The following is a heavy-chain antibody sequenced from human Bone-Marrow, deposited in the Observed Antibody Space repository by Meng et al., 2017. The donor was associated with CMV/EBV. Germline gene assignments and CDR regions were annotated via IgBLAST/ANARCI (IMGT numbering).Heavy chain of an antibody. Sequence: GGSLRLSCAASGFTFSSYSMNWVRQAPGKGLEWVSSISSSSSYIYYADSVKGRFTISRDNAKNSLYLQMNSLRAEDTAVYYCARDSQLEGGMDVWGQGTTVTVSS. J-gene: IGHJ6*02. V-gene: IGHV3-21*01. CDR2: ISSSSSYI. D-gene: IGHD2-2*01. CDR1: GFTFSSYS. CDR3: ARDSQLEGGMDV.